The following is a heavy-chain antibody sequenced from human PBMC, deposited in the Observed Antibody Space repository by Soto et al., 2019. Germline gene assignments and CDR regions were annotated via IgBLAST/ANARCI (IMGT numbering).Heavy chain of an antibody. CDR3: ARGLGRDYHDNRGYFHLDY. D-gene: IGHD3-22*01. V-gene: IGHV3-30-3*01. Sequence: QVQLVESGGGVVLPGRSLRLSCAASGFTFSSYAMHWVRKAPGKGLEWVTVISYDGSNKYYADSVKGRFTISRDNSKNTLSLQMNSLRAEDTAVYYCARGLGRDYHDNRGYFHLDYWGQGTQVTVSS. J-gene: IGHJ4*02. CDR2: ISYDGSNK. CDR1: GFTFSSYA.